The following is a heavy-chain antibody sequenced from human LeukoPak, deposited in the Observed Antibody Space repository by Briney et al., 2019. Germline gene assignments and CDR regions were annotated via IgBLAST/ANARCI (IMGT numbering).Heavy chain of an antibody. V-gene: IGHV4-59*01. CDR3: ARAHYDFWSGFYPTRFDP. CDR2: IYYSGST. J-gene: IGHJ5*02. CDR1: GGSISSYY. Sequence: SETLSLTCTVSGGSISSYYWSWIRQPPGKGLEWIGYIYYSGSTNYNPSLKSRVTISVDTSKNQFSLKLSSVTAADTAVYYCARAHYDFWSGFYPTRFDPWGQGTLVTVSS. D-gene: IGHD3-3*01.